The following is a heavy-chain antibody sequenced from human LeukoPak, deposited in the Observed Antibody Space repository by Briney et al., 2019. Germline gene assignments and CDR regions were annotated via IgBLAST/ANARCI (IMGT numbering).Heavy chain of an antibody. CDR2: ISHSGGT. J-gene: IGHJ4*02. Sequence: PSETLSLTCAVFGGSISGYYWSWIRQPPGKGLEWIGEISHSGGTNYNPSLKSRVTISVDTSKNQFSLKVSSVTAADTAVYYCARARRDSGYYNVDYWGQGALVTVSS. CDR1: GGSISGYY. V-gene: IGHV4-34*01. D-gene: IGHD3-3*01. CDR3: ARARRDSGYYNVDY.